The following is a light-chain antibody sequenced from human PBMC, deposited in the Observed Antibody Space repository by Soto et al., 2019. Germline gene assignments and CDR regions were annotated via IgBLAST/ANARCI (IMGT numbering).Light chain of an antibody. J-gene: IGKJ1*01. CDR2: EVS. Sequence: DVVMTQSPLSLPVTLGQPASISCTSSQSLIHSDGSTYLSWLQQRPGQSPRRLIYEVSDRDSGVTDRFRGNGSGTDVTLEISRVEYEDVGVYYGMQGTPWPWSFGQGTEVEIK. CDR3: MQGTPWPWS. CDR1: QSLIHSDGSTY. V-gene: IGKV2-30*02.